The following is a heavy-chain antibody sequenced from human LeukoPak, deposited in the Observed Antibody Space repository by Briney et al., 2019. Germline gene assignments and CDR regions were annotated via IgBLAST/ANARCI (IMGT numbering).Heavy chain of an antibody. J-gene: IGHJ4*02. CDR2: ISGRSDNT. Sequence: PGASLRLSCAASGFIFSNYAMYWVRQAPGKGLEWVSAISGRSDNTYYTDSVKGRLTLSRDSSKNTPYLQMNSLRADDTAVYYCAKWGDYDVLTGYYVSDFWGQGTLVTVSS. D-gene: IGHD3-9*01. CDR3: AKWGDYDVLTGYYVSDF. CDR1: GFIFSNYA. V-gene: IGHV3-23*01.